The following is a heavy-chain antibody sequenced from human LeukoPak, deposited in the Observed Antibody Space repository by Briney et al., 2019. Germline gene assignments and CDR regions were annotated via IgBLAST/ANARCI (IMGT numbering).Heavy chain of an antibody. CDR3: ARGTIVGATPPEYFQH. V-gene: IGHV3-48*01. D-gene: IGHD1-26*01. CDR2: ISSSSSTI. CDR1: GFTFSSYS. J-gene: IGHJ1*01. Sequence: GGSLRLSCAASGFTFSSYSMNWVRQAPGKGLEWVSYISSSSSTIYYADSVKGRFTISRDNAKNSLYLQMNSLRAEDTAVYYCARGTIVGATPPEYFQHWGQGTLVTVSS.